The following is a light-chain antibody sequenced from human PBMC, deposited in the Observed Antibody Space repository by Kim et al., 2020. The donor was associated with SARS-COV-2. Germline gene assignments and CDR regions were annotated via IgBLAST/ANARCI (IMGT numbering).Light chain of an antibody. J-gene: IGLJ1*01. Sequence: GQSIPISSTGTSSDIGVYNYVSWYQQHPGKAPKLMVYDVSSRPSGISNRFSGSKSGNTASLTISGLQAEDEADYYCSSYTTTSTYVFGTGTKVTVL. CDR3: SSYTTTSTYV. CDR2: DVS. V-gene: IGLV2-14*03. CDR1: SSDIGVYNY.